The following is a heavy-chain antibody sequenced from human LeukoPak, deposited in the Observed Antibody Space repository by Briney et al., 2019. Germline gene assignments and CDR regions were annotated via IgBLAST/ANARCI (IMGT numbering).Heavy chain of an antibody. CDR3: AREGDSSGWYYFDY. V-gene: IGHV3-7*01. CDR2: IKQDGSEK. Sequence: GGSLRLSCAASGFTFSSYWMSWVRQAPGKGLEWVANIKQDGSEKYYVDSVKGRFTISRDNAKNSLYLQMNSLRAEDTAVYYCAREGDSSGWYYFDYWGQGTLVTVSS. CDR1: GFTFSSYW. J-gene: IGHJ4*02. D-gene: IGHD6-19*01.